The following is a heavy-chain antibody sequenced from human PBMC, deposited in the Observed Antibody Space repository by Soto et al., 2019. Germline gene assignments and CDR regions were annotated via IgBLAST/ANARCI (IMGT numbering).Heavy chain of an antibody. Sequence: GGSLRLSCAASGFTLGRYGMSWVRQAPGKGLEWVSAVSPNGQGIYYADSVRGRFTISRDFSKNTVFLHMDSLRAEDTAVYYCAKVRSTTIFDVVSLFDYWGQGTLVTVSS. V-gene: IGHV3-23*01. CDR2: VSPNGQGI. J-gene: IGHJ4*02. CDR3: AKVRSTTIFDVVSLFDY. D-gene: IGHD3-3*01. CDR1: GFTLGRYG.